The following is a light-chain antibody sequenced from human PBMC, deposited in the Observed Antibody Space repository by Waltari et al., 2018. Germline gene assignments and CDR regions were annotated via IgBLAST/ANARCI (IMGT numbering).Light chain of an antibody. CDR2: QAS. CDR3: QQYNDYPYT. CDR1: QVIGNT. V-gene: IGKV1-17*01. J-gene: IGKJ2*01. Sequence: DIQMTQSPSSLSASVGDRVTITCRASQVIGNTLGWYQQKPGKAPKLLIHQASTLRSGVPSRFSGSESGTEFILTINSLQPDDFATYFCQQYNDYPYTFGQGTKLEIK.